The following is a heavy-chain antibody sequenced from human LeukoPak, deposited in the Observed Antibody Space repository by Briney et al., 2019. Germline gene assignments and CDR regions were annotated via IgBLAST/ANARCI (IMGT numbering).Heavy chain of an antibody. V-gene: IGHV3-7*01. CDR1: GFTFSSYW. J-gene: IGHJ4*02. CDR3: AREGVYCSSTSCPLGFDY. Sequence: GGSLRLSCAASGFTFSSYWMSWARQAPGKGLEWVANIKQDGSEKYYVDSVKGQFTISRDNAKNSLYLQMNSLRAEDTAVYYCAREGVYCSSTSCPLGFDYWGQGTLVTVSS. D-gene: IGHD2-2*01. CDR2: IKQDGSEK.